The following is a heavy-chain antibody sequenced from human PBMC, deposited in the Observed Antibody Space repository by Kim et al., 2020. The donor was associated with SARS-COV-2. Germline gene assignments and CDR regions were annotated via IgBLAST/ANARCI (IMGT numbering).Heavy chain of an antibody. V-gene: IGHV4-31*02. D-gene: IGHD3-3*01. Sequence: SRKSRVTESVDTSKNQLSLKLRSVTAADTAVYYCARGDTIFGVVINAFDIWGQGTMVTVSS. CDR3: ARGDTIFGVVINAFDI. J-gene: IGHJ3*02.